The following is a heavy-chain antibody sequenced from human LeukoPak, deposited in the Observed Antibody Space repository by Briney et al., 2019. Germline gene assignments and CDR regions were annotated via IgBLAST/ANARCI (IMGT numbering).Heavy chain of an antibody. CDR1: GFTFSHYW. J-gene: IGHJ4*02. D-gene: IGHD3-22*01. Sequence: PGGSLRLSCAPSGFTFSHYWMSWVRQAPGKGLEWVANIKEDGSEKHYVDSVKGRFTISRDNAKNSLSLQVNSLRAEDTAVYYCARSRSGYYEDYWGQGTLVTVSS. V-gene: IGHV3-7*01. CDR2: IKEDGSEK. CDR3: ARSRSGYYEDY.